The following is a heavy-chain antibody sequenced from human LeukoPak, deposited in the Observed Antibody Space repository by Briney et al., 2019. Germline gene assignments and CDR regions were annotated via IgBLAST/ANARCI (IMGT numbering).Heavy chain of an antibody. Sequence: PGRSLRLSCTASGFNFGIYGMHWVRQAPGKGLEWVAVMWDDGTNEYYVESVKGRFTISRDNGKRTLYLQMNSLRAEDTAVYYCARDGFSVGAPHRFDPWGQGTLVTVSS. V-gene: IGHV3-33*01. CDR1: GFNFGIYG. CDR3: ARDGFSVGAPHRFDP. CDR2: MWDDGTNE. D-gene: IGHD3-3*01. J-gene: IGHJ5*02.